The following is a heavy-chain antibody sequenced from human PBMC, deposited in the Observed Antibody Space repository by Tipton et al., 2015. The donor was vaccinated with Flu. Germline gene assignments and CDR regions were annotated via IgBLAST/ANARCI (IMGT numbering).Heavy chain of an antibody. J-gene: IGHJ4*02. D-gene: IGHD6-13*01. CDR3: ATPHSSSWWNYFDY. CDR2: MNPNSGNT. CDR1: GYTFTSYD. V-gene: IGHV1-8*01. Sequence: QLVQSGAEVKKPGASVKVSCKASGYTFTSYDINWVRQATGQGLEWMGWMNPNSGNTGYAQKFQGRVTMTRNTSISTAYMELSSLRSEDTAVYYCATPHSSSWWNYFDYWGQGTLVTVSS.